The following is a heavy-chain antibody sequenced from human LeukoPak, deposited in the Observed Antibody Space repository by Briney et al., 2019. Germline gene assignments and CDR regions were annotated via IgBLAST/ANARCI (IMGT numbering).Heavy chain of an antibody. V-gene: IGHV5-51*01. CDR1: GYSFTSYW. J-gene: IGHJ4*02. CDR3: ARQYYDTLTDCYIHFDY. Sequence: GESLKISCKGSGYSFTSYWIGWVRQMPGKGLEWMGIIYPGDSDTRYSPSFQGQVTISADKSISTAYLQWSGLKASDTAIYYCARQYYDTLTDCYIHFDYWGQGHLVSVSS. D-gene: IGHD3-9*01. CDR2: IYPGDSDT.